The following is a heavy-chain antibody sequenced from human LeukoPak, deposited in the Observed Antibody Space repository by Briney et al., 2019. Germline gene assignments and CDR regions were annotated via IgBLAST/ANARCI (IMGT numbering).Heavy chain of an antibody. J-gene: IGHJ4*02. V-gene: IGHV4-34*01. CDR3: ARHPFATPFDH. D-gene: IGHD2-15*01. Sequence: SETLSLTCAVYGGSFSGYYWSWIRQPPGKGLEWIGEINHSGSTNYNPSLKSRVTISVDTSKNQFSLKLSSVTAADTAVYYCARHPFATPFDHWGRGTLVTVSS. CDR2: INHSGST. CDR1: GGSFSGYY.